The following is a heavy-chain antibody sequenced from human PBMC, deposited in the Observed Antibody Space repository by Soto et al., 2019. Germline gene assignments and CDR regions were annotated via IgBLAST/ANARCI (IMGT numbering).Heavy chain of an antibody. J-gene: IGHJ4*02. CDR2: INAGNGNT. CDR3: AREETAMDLQLCY. V-gene: IGHV1-3*01. Sequence: SVKVSCKASGYTFTSYAMHWVRQAPGQRLEWMGWINAGNGNTKYSQKFQGRVTITGDTSTSTAYMELSSLRSEDTAVYYCAREETAMDLQLCYWGQGTLVTVSS. D-gene: IGHD5-18*01. CDR1: GYTFTSYA.